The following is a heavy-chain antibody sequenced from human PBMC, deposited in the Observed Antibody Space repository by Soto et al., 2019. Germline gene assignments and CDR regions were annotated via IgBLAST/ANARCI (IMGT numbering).Heavy chain of an antibody. CDR2: IIPIFGTA. CDR1: GGTFSSYA. D-gene: IGHD3-3*01. V-gene: IGHV1-69*13. CDR3: ARDKRFLEWLPTPGPNTEYYYYGMDV. Sequence: GASVKVSCKASGGTFSSYAISWVRQAPGQGLEWMGGIIPIFGTANYAQKFQGRVTITADESTSTAYMELSSLRSEDTAVYYCARDKRFLEWLPTPGPNTEYYYYGMDVWGQGTTVTVSS. J-gene: IGHJ6*02.